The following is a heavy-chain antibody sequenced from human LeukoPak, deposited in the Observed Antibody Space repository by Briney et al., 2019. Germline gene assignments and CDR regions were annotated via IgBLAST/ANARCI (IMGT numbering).Heavy chain of an antibody. V-gene: IGHV4-30-4*01. CDR1: GGSISSGDYY. D-gene: IGHD5-18*01. CDR3: AREDVDTAMVNY. Sequence: SQTVSLSCTVSGGSISSGDYYWSWIRQPPGKGLEWIGYIYYSGSTYYNPSLKSRVTISVDTSKNQFSLKLSSVTAADTAVYYCAREDVDTAMVNYWGQGTLVTVSS. J-gene: IGHJ4*02. CDR2: IYYSGST.